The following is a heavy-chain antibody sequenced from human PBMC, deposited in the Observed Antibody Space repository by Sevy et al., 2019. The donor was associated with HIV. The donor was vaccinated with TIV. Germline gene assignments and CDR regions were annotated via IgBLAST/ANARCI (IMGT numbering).Heavy chain of an antibody. CDR3: ARDPQEWEPLLDY. J-gene: IGHJ4*02. V-gene: IGHV3-7*03. CDR2: MNVDGNEK. Sequence: GGSLRLSCAASGFRFTNYWMGWVRQTPGKGLEWVANMNVDGNEKYYVDSVKGRFTVSRDNAKNSLFLQMNSLRAEDTAVYYCARDPQEWEPLLDYWGQGTLVTVSS. CDR1: GFRFTNYW. D-gene: IGHD1-26*01.